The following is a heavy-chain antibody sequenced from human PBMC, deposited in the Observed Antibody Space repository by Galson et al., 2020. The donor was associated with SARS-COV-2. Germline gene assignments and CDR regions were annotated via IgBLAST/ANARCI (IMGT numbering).Heavy chain of an antibody. CDR2: FDPADGET. CDR3: ATTTAITISDWFDP. J-gene: IGHJ5*02. V-gene: IGHV1-24*01. Sequence: ASVKVSCKVSGYTLTELSMHWVRQAPGKGLEWMGGFDPADGETIYAQKFQGRVTMTEDTSTDTAYMELSSLRSEDTAVYYCATTTAITISDWFDPWGQGTLVTVGS. D-gene: IGHD3-9*01. CDR1: GYTLTELS.